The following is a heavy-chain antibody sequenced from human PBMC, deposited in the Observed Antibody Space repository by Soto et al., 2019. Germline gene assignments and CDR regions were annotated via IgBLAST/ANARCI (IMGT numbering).Heavy chain of an antibody. D-gene: IGHD4-4*01. Sequence: QIQLVQSEGEVKKPGASVKVSCKTSGYTFTNYGVSWVRQAPGQGLEWMGWINTYNGNTKYAQKFQGRVTMTTDTSASTAYVELRSLRSDDTAVYYCAIAQTPTGSDFWGQGTLVTVSS. CDR3: AIAQTPTGSDF. CDR1: GYTFTNYG. J-gene: IGHJ4*02. CDR2: INTYNGNT. V-gene: IGHV1-18*04.